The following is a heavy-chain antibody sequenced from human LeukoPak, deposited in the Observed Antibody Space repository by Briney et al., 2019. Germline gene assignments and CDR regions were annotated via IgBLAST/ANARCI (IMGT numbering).Heavy chain of an antibody. CDR3: AKDRIVRVLTTGFY. Sequence: GGSLRLSCAASGFTFSSYGMHWVRQAPGKGLEWVAVISYDGSNTYYADSVKGRFTIPRDNSKNTLYLQMNSLRAEDTAVYYCAKDRIVRVLTTGFYWGQGTLVTVSS. J-gene: IGHJ4*02. V-gene: IGHV3-30*18. CDR1: GFTFSSYG. D-gene: IGHD4-17*01. CDR2: ISYDGSNT.